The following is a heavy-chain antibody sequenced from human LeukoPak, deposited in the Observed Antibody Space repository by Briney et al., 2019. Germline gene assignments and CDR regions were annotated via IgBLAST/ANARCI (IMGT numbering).Heavy chain of an antibody. V-gene: IGHV1-18*01. Sequence: ASVKVSCKASGYTFTNYGISWVRQAPGQGLEWMGWISAYNGNTHYAQNLQGRVTMTTDTSTSTAYMELKSLRSDDTAVYYCARDHPHDKGYSGYSYFDSWGQGTLVTVSS. D-gene: IGHD5-12*01. J-gene: IGHJ4*02. CDR1: GYTFTNYG. CDR2: ISAYNGNT. CDR3: ARDHPHDKGYSGYSYFDS.